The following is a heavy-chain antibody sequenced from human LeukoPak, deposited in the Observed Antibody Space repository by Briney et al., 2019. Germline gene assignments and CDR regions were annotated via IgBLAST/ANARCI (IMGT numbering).Heavy chain of an antibody. CDR3: ARGCYYYDSSGRELDY. J-gene: IGHJ4*02. V-gene: IGHV1-3*03. Sequence: GASVKVSCKASGYTLTSYAMHWVRQAPGQRLEWMGWINAGNGNTKYSQEFQGRVTITRDTSASTAYMELSSLRSEDMAVYYCARGCYYYDSSGRELDYWGQGTLVTVSS. CDR2: INAGNGNT. D-gene: IGHD3-22*01. CDR1: GYTLTSYA.